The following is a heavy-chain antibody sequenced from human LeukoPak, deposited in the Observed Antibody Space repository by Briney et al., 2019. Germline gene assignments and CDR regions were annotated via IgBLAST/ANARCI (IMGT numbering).Heavy chain of an antibody. D-gene: IGHD2-2*01. Sequence: GGSLRLSCAASGFSFGNSWMSWVRQAPGKGLEWVANIRQDGSLKYYVGPVKGRFTISRDNAENSLYLQMNSLRAEDTAVYYCATSSDAPGNYWGQGTLVTVSS. J-gene: IGHJ4*02. CDR3: ATSSDAPGNY. CDR1: GFSFGNSW. V-gene: IGHV3-7*01. CDR2: IRQDGSLK.